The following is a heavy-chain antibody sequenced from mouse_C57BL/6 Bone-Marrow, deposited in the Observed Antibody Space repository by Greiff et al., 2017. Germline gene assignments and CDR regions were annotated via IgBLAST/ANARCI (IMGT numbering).Heavy chain of an antibody. D-gene: IGHD1-1*01. J-gene: IGHJ2*01. CDR1: GYTFTDYE. CDR2: IDPETGGT. Sequence: VQLQQSGAELVRPGASVTLSCKASGYTFTDYEMHWVKQTPVHGLEWIGAIDPETGGTAYNQKFKGKAILTADKSSSTAYMEPRSLTSEDSAVYYCTRSTTVVALDYWGQGTTLTVSS. V-gene: IGHV1-15*01. CDR3: TRSTTVVALDY.